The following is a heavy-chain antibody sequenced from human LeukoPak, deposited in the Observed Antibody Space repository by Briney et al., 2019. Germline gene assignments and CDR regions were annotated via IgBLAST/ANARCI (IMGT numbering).Heavy chain of an antibody. V-gene: IGHV4-34*01. CDR3: VKSGWYGHRARRRVAYGMDV. CDR1: GGSFSGYY. D-gene: IGHD2-15*01. CDR2: INHSGST. J-gene: IGHJ6*02. Sequence: ASETLSLTCAVYGGSFSGYYWSWIRQPPGKGLEWIGEINHSGSTNHNPSLKSRVTISVDTSKNQFSLKLSSVTAADTAVYYCVKSGWYGHRARRRVAYGMDVWGQGTTVTVSS.